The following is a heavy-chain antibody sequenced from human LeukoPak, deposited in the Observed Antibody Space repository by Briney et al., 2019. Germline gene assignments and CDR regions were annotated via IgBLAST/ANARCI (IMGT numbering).Heavy chain of an antibody. CDR1: GGSISSYY. V-gene: IGHV4-4*07. CDR2: IYTSGST. CDR3: AGSAPVTTVTIYYYYYYMDV. D-gene: IGHD4-11*01. J-gene: IGHJ6*03. Sequence: PSETLSLTCTVSGGSISSYYWSWIRQPAGKGLEWIGRIYTSGSTNYNPSLKSRVTMSVDTSKNQFSLKLSSVTAADTAVYYCAGSAPVTTVTIYYYYYYMDVWGKGTTVTVSS.